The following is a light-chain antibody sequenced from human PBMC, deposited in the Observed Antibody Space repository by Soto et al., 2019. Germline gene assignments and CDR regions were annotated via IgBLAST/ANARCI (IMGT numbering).Light chain of an antibody. V-gene: IGKV1-39*01. Sequence: DIQMTQSPSSLSASVGDRVSITCRASQNINNYLNWFQQRPGEAPNLLIYTAFSLQSGVPSRFSASGSGTEFTLTINNLQPEDFATYYCQQGYDIPLTFGQGTRLDI. CDR2: TAF. CDR3: QQGYDIPLT. CDR1: QNINNY. J-gene: IGKJ5*01.